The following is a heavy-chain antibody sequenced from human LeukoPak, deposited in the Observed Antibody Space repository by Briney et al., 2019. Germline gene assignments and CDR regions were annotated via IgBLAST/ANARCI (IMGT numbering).Heavy chain of an antibody. Sequence: PGGSLRLSCAASGFTVSSNYMSWVPQAPGKGLEWVSVISSGGSTNYADSVKGRFTISRDNSKNTLNLQMNSLRAEDTAVYYCARDSMIVGWYFQHWGQGTLVTVSS. V-gene: IGHV3-66*01. CDR3: ARDSMIVGWYFQH. CDR2: ISSGGST. CDR1: GFTVSSNY. D-gene: IGHD3-22*01. J-gene: IGHJ1*01.